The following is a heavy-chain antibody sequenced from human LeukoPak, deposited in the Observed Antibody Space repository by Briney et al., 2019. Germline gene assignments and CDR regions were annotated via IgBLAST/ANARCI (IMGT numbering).Heavy chain of an antibody. CDR2: ISSDSTYI. CDR1: GFTFSSYS. CDR3: ARDYSGYSNY. D-gene: IGHD4-11*01. J-gene: IGHJ4*02. V-gene: IGHV3-21*01. Sequence: GGSLRLSCAASGFTFSSYSMNWVRQAPGKGLGWVSSISSDSTYIYYADSVKGRFTISRDNARNSLYLQMNSLRAEDTAVYYCARDYSGYSNYWGQGALVTVSS.